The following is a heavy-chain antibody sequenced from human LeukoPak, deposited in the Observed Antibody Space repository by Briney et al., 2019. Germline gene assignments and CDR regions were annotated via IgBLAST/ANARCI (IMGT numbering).Heavy chain of an antibody. Sequence: ASVKVSCKASGYTFTGYYMYWVRQAPGQGLEWMGRINPNSGGTNYAQKFQGRVTMTRDTSISTAYMELSRLRSDDTAVYYCARGRRVGATGRGDFDIWSQGTMVTVSS. CDR3: ARGRRVGATGRGDFDI. V-gene: IGHV1-2*06. D-gene: IGHD1-26*01. CDR2: INPNSGGT. J-gene: IGHJ3*02. CDR1: GYTFTGYY.